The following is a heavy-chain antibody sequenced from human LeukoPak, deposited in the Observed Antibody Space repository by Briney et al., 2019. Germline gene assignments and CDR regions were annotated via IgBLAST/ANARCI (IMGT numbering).Heavy chain of an antibody. V-gene: IGHV4-34*01. CDR2: INHSAST. J-gene: IGHJ5*02. CDR3: ARVDTAMVTWFDP. CDR1: GGSFTGYY. Sequence: PSETLSLTCAVYGGSFTGYYWSWLRQPPGKGLEWIGEINHSASTNYNPSLKSRVPISVDTSKNQFSLKLRSVTAADTAMYYCARVDTAMVTWFDPWGQGTLVTVSS. D-gene: IGHD5-18*01.